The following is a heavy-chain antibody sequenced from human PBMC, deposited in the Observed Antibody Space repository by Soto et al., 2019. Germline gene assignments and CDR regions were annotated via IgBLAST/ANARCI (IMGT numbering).Heavy chain of an antibody. D-gene: IGHD6-19*01. CDR1: GGSISSSNW. CDR3: ARGAVAGTRVDC. CDR2: IYHSGST. Sequence: QVQLQESGPGLVKPSGTLSLTCAVSGGSISSSNWWSWVRQPPGKGLEWIGEIYHSGSTNYNPSRKSRVTISVYKSNTRFTLKLSSVTAADTAVYHCARGAVAGTRVDCWGQGTLVTVSS. J-gene: IGHJ4*02. V-gene: IGHV4-4*02.